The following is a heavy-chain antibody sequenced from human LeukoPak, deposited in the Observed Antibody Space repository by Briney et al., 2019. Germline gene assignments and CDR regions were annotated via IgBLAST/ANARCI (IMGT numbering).Heavy chain of an antibody. CDR3: AKNADLWFGELFFDY. D-gene: IGHD3-10*01. CDR2: ISGSGGST. V-gene: IGHV3-23*01. CDR1: GFTFSSYA. Sequence: PGGSLRLSCAASGFTFSSYAMSWVRQAPGKGLEWASAISGSGGSTYYADSVKGRFTISRDNSKNTLYLQMNSLRAEDTAAYYCAKNADLWFGELFFDYWGQGTLVTVSS. J-gene: IGHJ4*02.